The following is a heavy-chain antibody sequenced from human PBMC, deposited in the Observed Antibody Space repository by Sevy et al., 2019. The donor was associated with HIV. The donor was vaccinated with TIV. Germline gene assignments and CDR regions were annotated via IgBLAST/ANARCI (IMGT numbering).Heavy chain of an antibody. CDR1: GFTFSSYG. J-gene: IGHJ6*03. D-gene: IGHD3-22*01. V-gene: IGHV3-33*01. Sequence: GGSLRLSCAASGFTFSSYGMHWVRQAPGKGLEWVAVIWYDGSNKYYADSVKGRFTISRDNSKNTLYLQMNSLRAEDTAVYYWGRDHDSSGYYYGAYMDVWGKGTTVTVSS. CDR2: IWYDGSNK. CDR3: GRDHDSSGYYYGAYMDV.